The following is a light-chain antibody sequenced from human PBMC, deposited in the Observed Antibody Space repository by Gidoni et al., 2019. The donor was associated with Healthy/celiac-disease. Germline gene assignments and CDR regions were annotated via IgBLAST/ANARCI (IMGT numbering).Light chain of an antibody. CDR2: GAS. CDR1: QSVSSSY. CDR3: QQYGSSRKT. V-gene: IGKV3-20*01. J-gene: IGKJ1*01. Sequence: EIVLTQSPGTLSLSPGERATLSCRASQSVSSSYLACYQQKPGQATRLLIYGASSRATGLPDRFSGSGSGTDFPITISRLEAEDFAVYYCQQYGSSRKTFGQGTKVEIK.